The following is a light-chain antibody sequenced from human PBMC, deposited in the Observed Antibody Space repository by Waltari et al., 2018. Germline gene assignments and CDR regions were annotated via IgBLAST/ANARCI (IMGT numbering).Light chain of an antibody. CDR2: EVS. J-gene: IGLJ2*01. Sequence: QSALTQPASVSGSPGQSITISCTGTSSDVGAYNYVSWYQQHPGKAPKLMIYEVSNRPSGLSKRVSGSKSGNTASLTISGLQAEDEADYYCSSYTTTSTVVFGGGTKLTVL. CDR3: SSYTTTSTVV. V-gene: IGLV2-14*01. CDR1: SSDVGAYNY.